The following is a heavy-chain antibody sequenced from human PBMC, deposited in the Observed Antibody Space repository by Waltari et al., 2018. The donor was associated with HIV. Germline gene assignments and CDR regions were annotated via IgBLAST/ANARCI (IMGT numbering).Heavy chain of an antibody. J-gene: IGHJ3*01. V-gene: IGHV3-33*01. CDR3: ARVPFASSWSADSFDV. CDR1: GFRVSDYG. D-gene: IGHD6-13*01. CDR2: IWYDGSKK. Sequence: VQLEESGGGVVQPGRSRRLSCAASGFRVSDYGMHWVRQAPGKGLQWVAVIWYDGSKKEYSDSVKGLFTISKDNSKNTLFLQMNSLRVDDTAVYFCARVPFASSWSADSFDVWGPGTRITVSS.